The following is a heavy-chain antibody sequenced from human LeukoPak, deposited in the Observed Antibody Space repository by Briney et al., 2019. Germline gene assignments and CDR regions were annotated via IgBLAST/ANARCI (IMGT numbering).Heavy chain of an antibody. CDR3: ARFRPSIAAATLPHYYYYYMDV. D-gene: IGHD6-13*01. CDR2: INPNSGGT. V-gene: IGHV1-2*02. Sequence: GASVKVSCKASGYTFTSYGISWVRQAPGQGLEWMGWINPNSGGTNYAQKFQGRVTMTRDTSISTAYMELSRLRSDDTAVYYCARFRPSIAAATLPHYYYYYMDVWGKGTTVTVSS. J-gene: IGHJ6*03. CDR1: GYTFTSYG.